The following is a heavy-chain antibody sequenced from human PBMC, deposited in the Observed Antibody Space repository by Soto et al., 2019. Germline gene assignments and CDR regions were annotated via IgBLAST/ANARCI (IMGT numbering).Heavy chain of an antibody. D-gene: IGHD3-10*01. CDR3: ARQSIRLRELHT. Sequence: EVQLGETGGGLIQPGGSMRLACAVSGFHVSGTYMNCVRQAPGKGLECVSVLYKSGEPYYADAMKGRIALSRDDSKNTVYLHLTRLVAEDTAVYFCARQSIRLRELHTWGQGTLVTVAS. J-gene: IGHJ1*01. CDR2: LYKSGEP. V-gene: IGHV3-53*02. CDR1: GFHVSGTY.